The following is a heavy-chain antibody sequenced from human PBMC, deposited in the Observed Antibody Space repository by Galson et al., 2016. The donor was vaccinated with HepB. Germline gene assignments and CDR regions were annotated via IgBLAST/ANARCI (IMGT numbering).Heavy chain of an antibody. CDR3: ATSGGPTWGSFDY. D-gene: IGHD7-27*01. CDR2: IHHSGNT. J-gene: IGHJ4*02. Sequence: ETLSLTCAVSGGSISSGNWWSWVRQPPGKGLEWIGEIHHSGNTNYNSPLKSRVTISVDRSKRQFSLRLRSVTAADTAVYYCATSGGPTWGSFDYWGQGTLVTVSS. V-gene: IGHV4-4*02. CDR1: GGSISSGNW.